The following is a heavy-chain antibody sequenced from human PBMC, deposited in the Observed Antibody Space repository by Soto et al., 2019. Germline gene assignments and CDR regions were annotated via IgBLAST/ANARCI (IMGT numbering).Heavy chain of an antibody. CDR1: GGSISGYY. CDR3: ARGGYGMDV. CDR2: IYYSGST. Sequence: PSETLSLTCAVSGGSISGYYWSWIRQPPGKGLEWIGYIYYSGSTNYNPSLKSRVIISVDTSKNQFSLNLKSVTAADTAVYFCARGGYGMDVWGQGTTVTVSS. V-gene: IGHV4-59*01. J-gene: IGHJ6*02.